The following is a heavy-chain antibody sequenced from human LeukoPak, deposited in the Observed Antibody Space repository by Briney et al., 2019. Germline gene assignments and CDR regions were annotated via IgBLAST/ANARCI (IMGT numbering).Heavy chain of an antibody. CDR1: GYTFTSYG. CDR3: ARATLVRGVIRSYFDY. Sequence: GAAVKVSCQASGYTFTSYGMSWVRQAPGQGLEWMGWISAYNGNTKYAQKLQGRVTVTTDTSTSTAYMELRSLRSDDTAVYYCARATLVRGVIRSYFDYWGQGTLVTVSS. J-gene: IGHJ4*02. V-gene: IGHV1-18*01. D-gene: IGHD3-10*01. CDR2: ISAYNGNT.